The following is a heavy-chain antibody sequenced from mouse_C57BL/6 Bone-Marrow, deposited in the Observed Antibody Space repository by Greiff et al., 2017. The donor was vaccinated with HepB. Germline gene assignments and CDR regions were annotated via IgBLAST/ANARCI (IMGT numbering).Heavy chain of an antibody. J-gene: IGHJ1*03. CDR3: ARSSLWYFDV. CDR1: GYTFTNYW. Sequence: VKLMESGAELVRPGTSVKMSCKASGYTFTNYWIGWAKQRPGHGLEWIGDIYPGGGYTNYNEKFKGKATLTADKSSSTAYMQFSSLTSEDSAIYYCARSSLWYFDVWGTGTTVTVSS. CDR2: IYPGGGYT. V-gene: IGHV1-63*01. D-gene: IGHD6-1*01.